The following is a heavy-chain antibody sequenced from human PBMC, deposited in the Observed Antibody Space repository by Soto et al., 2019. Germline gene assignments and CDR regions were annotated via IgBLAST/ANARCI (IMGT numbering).Heavy chain of an antibody. Sequence: SETLSLICTVSGGSISSGGYYWRWIRQHPGKGLEWIGYIYYSGSTYYNPSLKSRVTISVDTSKNQLSLKLSSVTAADTAVYYCARLGGSTYFDYWGQGTLVTVSS. D-gene: IGHD2-15*01. CDR3: ARLGGSTYFDY. CDR2: IYYSGST. J-gene: IGHJ4*02. CDR1: GGSISSGGYY. V-gene: IGHV4-31*03.